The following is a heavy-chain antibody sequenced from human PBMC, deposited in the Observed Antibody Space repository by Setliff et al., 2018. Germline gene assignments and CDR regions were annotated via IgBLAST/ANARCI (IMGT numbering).Heavy chain of an antibody. CDR1: GYTFTSYD. CDR2: MNPNSGNT. CDR3: ARAYYNFWSGYLGNFDY. Sequence: ASVKVSCKASGYTFTSYDINWVRQATGQGLEWMGWMNPNSGNTGYAQKLQGRVTMTTDTSTSTAYMELRSLRSDDTAVYYCARAYYNFWSGYLGNFDYWGQGTLVTVSS. V-gene: IGHV1-8*02. J-gene: IGHJ4*02. D-gene: IGHD3-3*01.